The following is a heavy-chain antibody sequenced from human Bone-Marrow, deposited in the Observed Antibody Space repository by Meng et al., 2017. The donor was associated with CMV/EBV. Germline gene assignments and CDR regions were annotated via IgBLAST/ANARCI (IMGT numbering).Heavy chain of an antibody. CDR1: GFTFSSYG. D-gene: IGHD3-22*01. CDR2: IRYDGSNK. J-gene: IGHJ4*02. Sequence: GGSLRLSCAASGFTFSSYGMHWVRQAPGKGLEWVAFIRYDGSNKYYADSVKGRFTISRDNSKNTLYLQMNSLRAEDTAVYYCANSVTYDSSGYFDYWGQGTRVTVSS. V-gene: IGHV3-30*02. CDR3: ANSVTYDSSGYFDY.